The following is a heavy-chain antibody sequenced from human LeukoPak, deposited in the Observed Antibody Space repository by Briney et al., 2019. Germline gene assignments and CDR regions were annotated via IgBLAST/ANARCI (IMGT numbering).Heavy chain of an antibody. CDR3: AKDGGYYYDSSGYQNDY. J-gene: IGHJ4*02. Sequence: GGSLRLSCAASGFTFSSYAMSRVRQAPGKGLEWVSAISGSGGSTYYADSVKGRFTISRDNSKNTLYLQMNSLRAEDTAVYYCAKDGGYYYDSSGYQNDYWGQGTLVTVSS. V-gene: IGHV3-23*01. D-gene: IGHD3-22*01. CDR2: ISGSGGST. CDR1: GFTFSSYA.